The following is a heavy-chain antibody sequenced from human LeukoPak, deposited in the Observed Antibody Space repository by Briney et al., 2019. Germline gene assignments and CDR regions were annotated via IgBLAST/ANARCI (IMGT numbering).Heavy chain of an antibody. D-gene: IGHD4-17*01. CDR1: GGSISSGSYY. J-gene: IGHJ4*02. Sequence: PSQTLSLTCTVSGGSISSGSYYWRWIRQPAGKGLEWIGRIYTSGSTNYNPSLKSRVTISVDTSKNQFSLKLSSVTAADTAVYYCARHPVTTNYFDYWGQGTLVTVSS. CDR2: IYTSGST. CDR3: ARHPVTTNYFDY. V-gene: IGHV4-61*02.